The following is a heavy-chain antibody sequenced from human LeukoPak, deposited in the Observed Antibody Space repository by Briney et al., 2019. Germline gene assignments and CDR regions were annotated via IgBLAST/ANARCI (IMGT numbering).Heavy chain of an antibody. J-gene: IGHJ5*02. V-gene: IGHV1-24*01. CDR1: GYTLTELS. CDR2: FDPEDGET. CDR3: ATGYYYGSGSLNWFDP. D-gene: IGHD3-10*01. Sequence: GASVKVSCKVSGYTLTELSMHWVRQAPGKGLEWMGGFDPEDGETIYAQKFQGRVTMTEDTSTDTAYMELSSLRSEDTAVYYCATGYYYGSGSLNWFDPWGQGTLVTVSS.